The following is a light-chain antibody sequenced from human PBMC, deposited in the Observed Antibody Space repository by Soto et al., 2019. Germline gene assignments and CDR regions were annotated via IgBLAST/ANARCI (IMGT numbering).Light chain of an antibody. Sequence: EIVLTQSPGTLSLSPGERATLSCRASQSVSSSYLAWYQQKPGQAPRLLIYAASSRATGIPDRFSGSGSGTDFTLTISRLGPEDFAVYYCQQYGTSPQGFGPGTKVDIK. CDR2: AAS. CDR1: QSVSSSY. J-gene: IGKJ3*01. V-gene: IGKV3-20*01. CDR3: QQYGTSPQG.